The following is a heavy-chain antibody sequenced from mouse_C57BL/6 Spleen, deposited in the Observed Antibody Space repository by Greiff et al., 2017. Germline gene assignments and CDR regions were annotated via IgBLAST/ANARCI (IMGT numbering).Heavy chain of an antibody. CDR1: GYAFSSSW. J-gene: IGHJ2*01. Sequence: QVQLKQSGPELVQPGASVKISCKASGYAFSSSWMNWVKQRPGKGLEWIGRIYPGDGDTNYNGKIKGKATLTADKSSSTAYMQLSSLTSEDSAVYFCAREGYYGLDYWGQGTTLTVSS. D-gene: IGHD1-1*01. V-gene: IGHV1-82*01. CDR3: AREGYYGLDY. CDR2: IYPGDGDT.